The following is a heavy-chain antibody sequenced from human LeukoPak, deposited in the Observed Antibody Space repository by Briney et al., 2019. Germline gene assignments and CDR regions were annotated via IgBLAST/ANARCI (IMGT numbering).Heavy chain of an antibody. D-gene: IGHD4-17*01. Sequence: GGSLRLSCEASGFTLSTYGMHWVRQAPGKGLERVAVIWYDGSNKNYADSVKGRFTISRDNSKNTLYLQMNSLRAEDTAVYYCARGGRTTWHGMDVWGQGTTVTVSS. CDR2: IWYDGSNK. CDR3: ARGGRTTWHGMDV. J-gene: IGHJ6*02. V-gene: IGHV3-33*01. CDR1: GFTLSTYG.